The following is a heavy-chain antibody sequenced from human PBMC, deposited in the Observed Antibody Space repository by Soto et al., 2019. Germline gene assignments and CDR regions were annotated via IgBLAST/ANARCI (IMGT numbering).Heavy chain of an antibody. V-gene: IGHV1-69*13. CDR1: GYTFINYY. Sequence: SVKVSCKASGYTFINYYMHWVRQAPGQGFEWMGRISPIFGTANYAQKFQGRVTITADESTSTAYMELSSLRSEDTAVYYCARDARDSGYDFWGQGTLVTVSS. CDR3: ARDARDSGYDF. D-gene: IGHD5-12*01. J-gene: IGHJ4*02. CDR2: ISPIFGTA.